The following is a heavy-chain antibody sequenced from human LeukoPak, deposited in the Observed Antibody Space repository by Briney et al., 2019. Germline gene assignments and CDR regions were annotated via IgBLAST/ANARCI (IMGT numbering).Heavy chain of an antibody. CDR3: AKDTAGGYSYGYGGV. CDR1: GFTFSSYG. V-gene: IGHV3-30*18. D-gene: IGHD5-18*01. CDR2: ISYDGSNK. J-gene: IGHJ6*02. Sequence: GGSLRLSCAASGFTFSSYGMHWVRQAPGKGLEWVAVISYDGSNKYYADSVKGRFTISRDNSKNTLYLQMNSLRAEVTAVYYCAKDTAGGYSYGYGGVWGQGTTVTVSS.